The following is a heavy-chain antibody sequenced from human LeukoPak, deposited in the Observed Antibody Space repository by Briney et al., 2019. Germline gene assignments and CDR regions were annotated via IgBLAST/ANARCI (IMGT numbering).Heavy chain of an antibody. Sequence: SETLSLTCTVSGGSISSSNYYWGWIRQPPGKGLEWIGSIYYSGSTYYNPSLKSRVTISVDTSKNQLSLKLSSVTAADTAVYYCASIEVATVTSDYWGQGTLVTVSS. CDR3: ASIEVATVTSDY. D-gene: IGHD2-21*02. V-gene: IGHV4-39*01. CDR1: GGSISSSNYY. J-gene: IGHJ4*02. CDR2: IYYSGST.